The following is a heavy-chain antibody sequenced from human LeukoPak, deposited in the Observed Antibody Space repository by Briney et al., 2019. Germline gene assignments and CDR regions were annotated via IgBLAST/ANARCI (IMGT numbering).Heavy chain of an antibody. J-gene: IGHJ6*02. CDR2: ISSSGSPI. D-gene: IGHD3-10*01. CDR3: ARDFGTMVRGVLGRPSRVRYVMDV. V-gene: IGHV3-48*03. Sequence: GGSLRLSCAASGFTFSSYEMNWVRQAPGKGLEWVSYISSSGSPIYYADSVKGRFTVSRDNAKNSLYLQMNSLRAEDTAVYYCARDFGTMVRGVLGRPSRVRYVMDVWGQGTTVTVSS. CDR1: GFTFSSYE.